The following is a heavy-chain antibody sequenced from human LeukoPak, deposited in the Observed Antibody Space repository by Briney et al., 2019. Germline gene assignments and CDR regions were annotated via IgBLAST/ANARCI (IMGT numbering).Heavy chain of an antibody. Sequence: GGSLRLSCAASGFTFSSYAISWVRQAPGQGLEWMGGIIPIFGTANYAQKFQGRVTITADESTSTAYMELSSLRSEDTAVYYCARATLGVNWKTDAFDIWGQGTMVTVSS. V-gene: IGHV1-69*01. CDR3: ARATLGVNWKTDAFDI. CDR1: GFTFSSYA. J-gene: IGHJ3*02. CDR2: IIPIFGTA. D-gene: IGHD1-1*01.